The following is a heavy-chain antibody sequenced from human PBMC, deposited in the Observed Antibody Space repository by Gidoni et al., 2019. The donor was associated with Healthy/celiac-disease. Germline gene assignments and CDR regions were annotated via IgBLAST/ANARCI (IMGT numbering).Heavy chain of an antibody. CDR2: ISGSGGST. J-gene: IGHJ6*02. CDR3: AKDSRPFITMIVVVIRGGYGMDV. CDR1: GFTFCRYA. V-gene: IGHV3-23*01. D-gene: IGHD3-22*01. Sequence: EVQLLESGGGLVQPWGSLRLSFAASGFTFCRYAMRWVRQARGKGLAWVAAISGSGGSTYYADAVKGRFTIYRDNSKNTLYLQMNSLRAEDTAVYYCAKDSRPFITMIVVVIRGGYGMDVWGQGTTVTVSS.